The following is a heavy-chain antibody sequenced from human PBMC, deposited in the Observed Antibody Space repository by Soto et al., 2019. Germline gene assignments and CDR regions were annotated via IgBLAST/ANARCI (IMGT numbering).Heavy chain of an antibody. Sequence: AETLSLTCAVYGGSFSGYYWSWIRQPPGKGLEWIGEINHSGSTNYNPSLKSRVTISVDTSKNQFSLKLSSVTAADTAVYYCARAGYVTIFGVVEYYYYGMDVWGQGTTVTVSS. J-gene: IGHJ6*02. V-gene: IGHV4-34*01. D-gene: IGHD3-3*01. CDR3: ARAGYVTIFGVVEYYYYGMDV. CDR1: GGSFSGYY. CDR2: INHSGST.